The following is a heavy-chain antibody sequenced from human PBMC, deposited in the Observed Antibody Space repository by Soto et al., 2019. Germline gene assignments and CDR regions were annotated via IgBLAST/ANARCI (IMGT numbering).Heavy chain of an antibody. V-gene: IGHV1-3*01. J-gene: IGHJ6*04. Sequence: GASVKVSCKASGYTFTIYEIYWVRQAPGQKLEWMGRINVGNGNTKYSQKFQGRVTITRDTSASTAYMELSGLTFEDTAVYYCARNYHGLGVWGKGTTVTVSS. CDR2: INVGNGNT. D-gene: IGHD3-10*01. CDR3: ARNYHGLGV. CDR1: GYTFTIYE.